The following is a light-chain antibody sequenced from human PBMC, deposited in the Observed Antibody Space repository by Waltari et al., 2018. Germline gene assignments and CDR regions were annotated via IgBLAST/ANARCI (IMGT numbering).Light chain of an antibody. J-gene: IGKJ1*01. CDR1: QSVSRA. V-gene: IGKV3-20*01. CDR2: GTS. CDR3: QHYVRLPAT. Sequence: EIGLTQSPGTLSLSPGERATLSCRASQSVSRALAWYQQKPGQAPRLLIYGTSNRATGIPDRFSGSGSGTDFSLTISRLEPEDVAVYFCQHYVRLPATFGQGTKVEIK.